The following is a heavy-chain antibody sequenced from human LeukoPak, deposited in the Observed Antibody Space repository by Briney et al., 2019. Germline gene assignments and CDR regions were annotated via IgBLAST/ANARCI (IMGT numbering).Heavy chain of an antibody. CDR2: INHSGST. Sequence: SETLSLTCAVYGGSFSGYYWSWIRQPPGKGLEWIGEINHSGSTNYNPSLKSRVTISVDTSKNQFSLKLSSVTAADTAVYYCARFGDSGYYYEYYFDYWGQGTLVTVSS. J-gene: IGHJ4*02. D-gene: IGHD3-22*01. V-gene: IGHV4-34*01. CDR1: GGSFSGYY. CDR3: ARFGDSGYYYEYYFDY.